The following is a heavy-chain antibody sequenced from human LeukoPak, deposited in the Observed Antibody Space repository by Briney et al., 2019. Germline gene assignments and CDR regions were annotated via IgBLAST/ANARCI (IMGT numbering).Heavy chain of an antibody. CDR2: ISYDGSNK. V-gene: IGHV3-30-3*01. Sequence: GGSLRLSCAASGFTFSSYAMHWVRQAPGKGLEWVAVISYDGSNKYYADSVKGRFTISRDNSKNTLYLQMNSLRAEDTAVYYCASARFLEWLRDYYYYYMDVWGKGTTVTVSS. CDR3: ASARFLEWLRDYYYYYMDV. D-gene: IGHD3-3*01. J-gene: IGHJ6*03. CDR1: GFTFSSYA.